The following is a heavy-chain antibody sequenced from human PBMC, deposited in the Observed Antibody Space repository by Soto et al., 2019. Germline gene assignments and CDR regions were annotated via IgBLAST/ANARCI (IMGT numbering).Heavy chain of an antibody. Sequence: SETLSLTCAVYGGSFSGYYWSWIRQPPGKGLEWIGEINHSGSTNYNPSLKSRVTISVDTSKNQFSLKLSSVTAADTAVYYCAADVAPLLGAVDYYYKDVWGKGTTVTVSS. CDR1: GGSFSGYY. CDR2: INHSGST. D-gene: IGHD7-27*01. V-gene: IGHV4-34*01. J-gene: IGHJ6*03. CDR3: AADVAPLLGAVDYYYKDV.